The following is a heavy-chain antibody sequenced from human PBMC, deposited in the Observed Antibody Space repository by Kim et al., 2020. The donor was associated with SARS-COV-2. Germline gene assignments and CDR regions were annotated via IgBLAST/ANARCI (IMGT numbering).Heavy chain of an antibody. D-gene: IGHD3-9*01. CDR2: ISWNSGSI. Sequence: GGSLRLSCAASGFTFDDYAMHWVRQAPGKGLEWVSGISWNSGSIGYADSVKGRFTISRDNAKNSLYLQMNSLRAEDTALYYCAKAAYYDILTGSTHSYGMDVWGQGTTVTVSS. V-gene: IGHV3-9*01. J-gene: IGHJ6*02. CDR1: GFTFDDYA. CDR3: AKAAYYDILTGSTHSYGMDV.